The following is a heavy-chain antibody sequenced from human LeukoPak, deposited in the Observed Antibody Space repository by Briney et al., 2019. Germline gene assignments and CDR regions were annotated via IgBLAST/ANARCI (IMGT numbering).Heavy chain of an antibody. CDR2: IKQEGSEK. V-gene: IGHV3-7*01. CDR3: ARVVKGSGSYYTTYFDY. D-gene: IGHD3-10*01. CDR1: GFTFSSYW. J-gene: IGHJ4*02. Sequence: GGSLRLSCAASGFTFSSYWMSWVRHAPGKGLEWVANIKQEGSEKYYVDSVKGRFTISRDNAKNSLYLQMNSLRAEDTAVYYCARVVKGSGSYYTTYFDYWGQGTLVTVSS.